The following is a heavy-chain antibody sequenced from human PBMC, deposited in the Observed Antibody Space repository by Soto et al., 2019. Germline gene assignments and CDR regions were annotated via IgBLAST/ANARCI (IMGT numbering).Heavy chain of an antibody. CDR2: IYHSGST. CDR1: GGSISSGGYS. Sequence: SETLSLTCAVSGGSISSGGYSLSWIRQPPGKGLEWIGYIYHSGSTYYNPSLKSRVTISVDRSKNQFSLKLSSVTAADTAVYYCARRCIVLVPAAINGNNWFDPWGQGTLVTAPQ. D-gene: IGHD2-2*02. V-gene: IGHV4-30-2*01. J-gene: IGHJ5*02. CDR3: ARRCIVLVPAAINGNNWFDP.